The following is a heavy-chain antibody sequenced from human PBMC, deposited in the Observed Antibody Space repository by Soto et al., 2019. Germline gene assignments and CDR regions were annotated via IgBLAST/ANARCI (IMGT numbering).Heavy chain of an antibody. CDR1: GGTFSSYA. D-gene: IGHD3-10*01. Sequence: SVKISCKTSGGTFSSYAISWVRQAPGQGLEWMGGIIPIFGTANYAQKFQGRVTITADESTSTAYMELSSLRSEDTAVYYCARALLWFGELFTWFDPWGQGTLVTSPQ. V-gene: IGHV1-69*13. CDR2: IIPIFGTA. CDR3: ARALLWFGELFTWFDP. J-gene: IGHJ5*02.